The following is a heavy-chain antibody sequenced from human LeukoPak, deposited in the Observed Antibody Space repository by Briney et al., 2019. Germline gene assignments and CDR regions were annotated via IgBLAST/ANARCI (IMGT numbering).Heavy chain of an antibody. J-gene: IGHJ4*02. V-gene: IGHV1-18*01. D-gene: IGHD6-13*01. CDR2: ISDNNGNK. Sequence: GPSVKVCCKASGGTFSIYAISWVRQAHGQGLEWMGWISDNNGNKNYAQKLQGRVTMNTDTSTNTAYMELRSLRADDTAVYYCARASSSWYYCDYWGQGTLVTLSS. CDR1: GGTFSIYA. CDR3: ARASSSWYYCDY.